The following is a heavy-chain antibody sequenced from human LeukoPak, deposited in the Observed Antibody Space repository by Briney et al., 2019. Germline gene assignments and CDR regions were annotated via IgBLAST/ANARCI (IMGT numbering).Heavy chain of an antibody. J-gene: IGHJ4*02. CDR3: ARDLGYSSGW. Sequence: SETLSLTCTVSDGSISSGSYYWSWIRQPAGKGLEWIGRIYTSGSTNYNPSLKSRVTISVDTSKNQFSLKLSSVTAADTAVYYCARDLGYSSGWWGQGTLVTVSS. CDR2: IYTSGST. V-gene: IGHV4-61*02. CDR1: DGSISSGSYY. D-gene: IGHD6-19*01.